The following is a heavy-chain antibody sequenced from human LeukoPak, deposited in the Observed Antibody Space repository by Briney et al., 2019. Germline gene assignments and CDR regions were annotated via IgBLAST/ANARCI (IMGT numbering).Heavy chain of an antibody. CDR2: INPNSGGT. J-gene: IGHJ4*02. CDR1: GYTIIDYY. D-gene: IGHD1-26*01. V-gene: IGHV1-2*02. CDR3: ARGGSYYEKDY. Sequence: ASVKVSCKASGYTIIDYYIHWVRQAPGEGLEWMGWINPNSGGTNYAQKFQGRVTMTRDTSISTAYMELSRLRSDDTAVYYCARGGSYYEKDYWGQGTLVTVSS.